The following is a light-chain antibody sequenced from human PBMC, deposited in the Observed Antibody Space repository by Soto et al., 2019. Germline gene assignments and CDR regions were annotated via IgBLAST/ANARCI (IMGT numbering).Light chain of an antibody. CDR2: KTS. CDR3: MQAAQFPWT. J-gene: IGKJ1*01. V-gene: IGKV2-24*01. Sequence: DIVLTQTPLSSPVTLGQPASISCRSSHSLVQSDGNTYLSWLQQRPGQPPRLLIYKTSDRFSGVPDRFSGSGAGTDFTLKISRVEAEDVGLYYCMQAAQFPWTFGPGTKVEI. CDR1: HSLVQSDGNTY.